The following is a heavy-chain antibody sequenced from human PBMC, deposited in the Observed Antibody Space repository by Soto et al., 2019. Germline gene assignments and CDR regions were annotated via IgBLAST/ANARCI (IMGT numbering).Heavy chain of an antibody. D-gene: IGHD4-17*01. J-gene: IGHJ5*02. CDR3: ARDYGVTKEVGGSNCFDP. V-gene: IGHV1-18*04. CDR1: GYTFTSYG. Sequence: ASVKVSCKASGYTFTSYGISWVRQAPGQGLEWMGWISAYNGNTNYAQKLQGRVTMTTDTSTSTAYMELRSLRSDDTAVYYCARDYGVTKEVGGSNCFDPWGQGTLVTVSS. CDR2: ISAYNGNT.